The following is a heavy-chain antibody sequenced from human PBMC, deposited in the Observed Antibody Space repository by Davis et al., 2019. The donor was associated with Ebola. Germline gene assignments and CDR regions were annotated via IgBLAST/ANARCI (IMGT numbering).Heavy chain of an antibody. CDR3: ARGKQYPGY. Sequence: GESLKISCTTSGFTFRSYWMSWVRQAPGKGLEWVAKIKEDGSEKLEVDSVKGRFTISRDNAKDSLYLQMNSLRAEDTAVYYCARGKQYPGYWGQGTLVTVSS. D-gene: IGHD2-2*01. J-gene: IGHJ4*02. CDR2: IKEDGSEK. CDR1: GFTFRSYW. V-gene: IGHV3-7*03.